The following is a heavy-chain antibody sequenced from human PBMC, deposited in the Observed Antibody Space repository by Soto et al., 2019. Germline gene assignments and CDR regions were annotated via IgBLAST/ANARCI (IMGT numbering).Heavy chain of an antibody. Sequence: GGSLRLSCAASGFTFSSYSMNWVRQAPGKGLEWVSSISSSSSYIYYADSVKGRFTISRDNAKNSLYLQMNSLRAEDTAVYYCARSPLYNWNDPGKTGGYYFDYWGQGTLVTVSS. D-gene: IGHD1-20*01. CDR2: ISSSSSYI. J-gene: IGHJ4*02. V-gene: IGHV3-21*01. CDR3: ARSPLYNWNDPGKTGGYYFDY. CDR1: GFTFSSYS.